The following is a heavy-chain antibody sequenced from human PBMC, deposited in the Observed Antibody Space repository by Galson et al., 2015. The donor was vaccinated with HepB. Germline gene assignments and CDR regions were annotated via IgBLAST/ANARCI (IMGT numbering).Heavy chain of an antibody. D-gene: IGHD3-22*01. CDR2: ISSSSIYI. CDR3: ARGKYDRGTDYYFAY. V-gene: IGHV3-21*01. J-gene: IGHJ4*02. Sequence: SLRLSCAASGFSFSSYSMNWVRQAPGKGLEWVSAISSSSIYIYQADSVKGRFTTSRDNAKNSLYLQMNSLRAEDAAVYYCARGKYDRGTDYYFAYWGQGTLVTVSS. CDR1: GFSFSSYS.